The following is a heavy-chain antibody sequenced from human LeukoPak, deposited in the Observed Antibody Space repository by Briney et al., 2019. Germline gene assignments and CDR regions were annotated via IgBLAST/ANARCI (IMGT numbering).Heavy chain of an antibody. CDR3: ASGYFDWLSHAFDI. J-gene: IGHJ3*02. D-gene: IGHD3-9*01. CDR1: GGSISSYY. CDR2: IYYCGSI. Sequence: SETLFLTCTVSGGSISSYYWGWIRQPPGKGLEWIGHIYYCGSINYKPSLKSRVTISVDTSKNQFSLKLSSVTAADTAVYYCASGYFDWLSHAFDISGQGKMGTASS. V-gene: IGHV4-59*01.